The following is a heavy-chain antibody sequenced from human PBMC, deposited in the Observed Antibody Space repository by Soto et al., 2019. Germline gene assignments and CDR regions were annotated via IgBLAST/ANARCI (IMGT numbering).Heavy chain of an antibody. CDR1: GGTFSSYA. D-gene: IGHD3-3*01. V-gene: IGHV1-69*13. CDR2: VIPIFGTA. Sequence: GASVKVSCKASGGTFSSYAISWVRQAPGQGLEWMGGVIPIFGTANYAQKFQGRVTITADESTSTAYMELSSLRSEDTAVYYCARADTIFGVVIILQNYYYYGMDVWGQGTTVTVSS. J-gene: IGHJ6*02. CDR3: ARADTIFGVVIILQNYYYYGMDV.